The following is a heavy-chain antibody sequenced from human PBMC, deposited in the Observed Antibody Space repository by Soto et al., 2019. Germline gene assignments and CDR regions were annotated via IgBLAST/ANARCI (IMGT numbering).Heavy chain of an antibody. CDR1: GFTFDDYA. CDR2: ISWNSDST. Sequence: EVHLVESGGGLVQPGRSLRLSCAASGFTFDDYAMHWVRQAPGKGLEWVSGISWNSDSTGYADSVKGRFTISRDNAKNSLFLQMNSLRAEDTALYFCAKDTYIIVGGTHIDFWGRGTLVIVSS. V-gene: IGHV3-9*01. D-gene: IGHD1-26*01. J-gene: IGHJ4*02. CDR3: AKDTYIIVGGTHIDF.